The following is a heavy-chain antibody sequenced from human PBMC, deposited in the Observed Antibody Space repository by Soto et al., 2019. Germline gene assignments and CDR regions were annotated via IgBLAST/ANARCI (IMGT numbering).Heavy chain of an antibody. D-gene: IGHD4-17*01. Sequence: SETLSLTCAVSGGSISSSNWWSWVRQPPGTGLEWIGEIYHSGSTNYNPSLKSRVTISVDKSKNQFSLKLSSVTAADTAVYYCARGRVYGDKIFYYYYGMDVWGQGTTVTVSS. CDR3: ARGRVYGDKIFYYYYGMDV. CDR2: IYHSGST. CDR1: GGSISSSNW. J-gene: IGHJ6*02. V-gene: IGHV4-4*02.